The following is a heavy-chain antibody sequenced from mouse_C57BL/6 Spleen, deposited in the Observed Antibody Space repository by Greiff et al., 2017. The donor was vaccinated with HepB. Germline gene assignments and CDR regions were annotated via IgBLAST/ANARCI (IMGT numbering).Heavy chain of an antibody. CDR2: IYPGSGST. J-gene: IGHJ4*01. CDR3: ARRRLDSSGYYYAMDY. D-gene: IGHD3-2*02. V-gene: IGHV1-55*01. CDR1: GYTFTSYW. Sequence: VQLQQPGAELVKPGASVTMSCKASGYTFTSYWITWVKQRPGQGLEWIGDIYPGSGSTNYNEKFKSKATLTVDTSSSPAYMQLSSLTSEDSAVYYCARRRLDSSGYYYAMDYWGQGTSVTVSS.